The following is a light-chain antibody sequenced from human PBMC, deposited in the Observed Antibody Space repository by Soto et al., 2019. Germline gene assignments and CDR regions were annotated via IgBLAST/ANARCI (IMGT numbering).Light chain of an antibody. V-gene: IGLV4-60*02. Sequence: QSVLTQSSSASASLGSSVKLTCTLSSGHSSNVIAWHQQQPGKAPRYLMKLGGSGSYNRGTGVPDRFSGSSSGADRYLTISNLQFEDEADYYCETWDRNTWVFGGGTKLTVL. CDR2: LGGSGSY. CDR3: ETWDRNTWV. J-gene: IGLJ3*02. CDR1: SGHSSNV.